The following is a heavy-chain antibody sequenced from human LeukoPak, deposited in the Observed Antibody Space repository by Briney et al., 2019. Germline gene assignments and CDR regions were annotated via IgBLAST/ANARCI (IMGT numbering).Heavy chain of an antibody. Sequence: SETLSLTCAVYGGSFSGYYWSWIRQPPGKGLEWIGEINHSGSTNYNPSLKSRVTISVDTSKNRFSLKLSSVTAADTAVYYCAVVGATTTFDYWGQGTLVTVSS. V-gene: IGHV4-34*01. CDR3: AVVGATTTFDY. D-gene: IGHD1-26*01. J-gene: IGHJ4*02. CDR2: INHSGST. CDR1: GGSFSGYY.